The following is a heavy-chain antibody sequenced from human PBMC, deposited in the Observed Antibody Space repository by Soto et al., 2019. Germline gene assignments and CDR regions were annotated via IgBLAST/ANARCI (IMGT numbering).Heavy chain of an antibody. Sequence: GGSLRLSCSSSVLPFNRYEMNWVRPAPGKGLEWVSYISSSGSTIYYADPVKGRFTISRDNAKNSLYLQMNSLRAEDTAVYYCARDEAYGGYYYYGMDVWGQGTTVPVSS. CDR1: VLPFNRYE. D-gene: IGHD4-17*01. V-gene: IGHV3-48*03. CDR2: ISSSGSTI. J-gene: IGHJ6*02. CDR3: ARDEAYGGYYYYGMDV.